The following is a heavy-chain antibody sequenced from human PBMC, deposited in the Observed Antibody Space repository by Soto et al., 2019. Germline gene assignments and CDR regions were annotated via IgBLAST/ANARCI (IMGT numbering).Heavy chain of an antibody. J-gene: IGHJ4*02. D-gene: IGHD2-2*01. CDR2: ITGSGGDT. CDR3: AKGSASSRPYFFDN. V-gene: IGHV3-23*01. CDR1: GFTFSTYV. Sequence: GGSLRLSCAASGFTFSTYVMSWVRQAPGKGLEWVSAITGSGGDTYQADSVKGRFTISRDNTKNTLYLQMDTLRAEDTAVYYCAKGSASSRPYFFDNWGQGTLVTVSS.